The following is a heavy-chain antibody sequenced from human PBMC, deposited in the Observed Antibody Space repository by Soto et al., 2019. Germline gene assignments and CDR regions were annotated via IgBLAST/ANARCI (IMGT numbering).Heavy chain of an antibody. Sequence: QVQLVQSGAEVKKPGSSVKVSCKASGGTFSSYAISWVRQAPGQGLEWMGGIIPIFGTANYAQKFQGRVTSTADXXTXTXXMELSSLGSEDTAVYYCARGGCSGGSCYLGRGFDYWGQGTLVTVSS. CDR3: ARGGCSGGSCYLGRGFDY. V-gene: IGHV1-69*12. CDR2: IIPIFGTA. D-gene: IGHD2-15*01. CDR1: GGTFSSYA. J-gene: IGHJ4*02.